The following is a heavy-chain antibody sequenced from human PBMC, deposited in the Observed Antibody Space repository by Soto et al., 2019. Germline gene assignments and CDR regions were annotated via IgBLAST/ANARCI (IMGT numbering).Heavy chain of an antibody. D-gene: IGHD3-3*01. CDR1: GFTFSNYE. J-gene: IGHJ6*02. Sequence: EMQLVESGGGLVQPGGSLRLSCAASGFTFSNYEFNWVRQAPGKGLEWVSYISSNGRTLYYADSLTGRFTISRDDASNSLYLQMNSLRADDTAVYYCAREGLGRRIIQPYYHEGMDVWGHGTTVIVSS. CDR3: AREGLGRRIIQPYYHEGMDV. V-gene: IGHV3-48*03. CDR2: ISSNGRTL.